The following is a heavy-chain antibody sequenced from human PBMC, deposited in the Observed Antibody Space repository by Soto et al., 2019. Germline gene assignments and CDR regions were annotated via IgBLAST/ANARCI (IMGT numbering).Heavy chain of an antibody. CDR1: GFTFSSYG. CDR3: AKILQLGDYAYYYYGMDV. CDR2: ISYDGSNK. V-gene: IGHV3-30*18. J-gene: IGHJ6*02. Sequence: GSLRLSCAASGFTFSSYGMHWVRQAPGKGLEWVAVISYDGSNKYYADSVKGRFTISRDNSKNTLYLQMNSLRAEDTAVYYCAKILQLGDYAYYYYGMDVWGQGTTVTVSS. D-gene: IGHD4-17*01.